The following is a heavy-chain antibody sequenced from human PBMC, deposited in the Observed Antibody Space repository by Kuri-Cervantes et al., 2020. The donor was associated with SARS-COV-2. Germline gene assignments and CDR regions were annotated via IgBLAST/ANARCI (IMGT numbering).Heavy chain of an antibody. CDR2: IIPIFGTA. CDR1: GGTFSSYA. D-gene: IGHD6-19*01. J-gene: IGHJ4*02. Sequence: SVKVSCRASGGTFSSYAISWVRQAPGQGLEWMGGIIPIFGTANYAQKFQGRVTITTDESTSTVYMELSSLRSEDTAVYYCASTILGLNSSGWYGYFDYWGQGTLVTVSS. V-gene: IGHV1-69*05. CDR3: ASTILGLNSSGWYGYFDY.